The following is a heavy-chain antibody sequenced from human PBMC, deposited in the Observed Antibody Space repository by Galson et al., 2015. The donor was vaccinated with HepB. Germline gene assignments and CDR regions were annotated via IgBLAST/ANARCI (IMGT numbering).Heavy chain of an antibody. CDR1: GYSFTNYW. CDR2: IYAGDSDT. CDR3: ARHGKYSSGWSSFDY. Sequence: QSGAEVKKPGESLKISCEGSGYSFTNYWIGWLRQMPGKGLEWMGIIYAGDSDTTYSPSFQGQVTFSVDRSISTAYLQWSSLKASDTAIYYCARHGKYSSGWSSFDYWGQGTLITVSS. V-gene: IGHV5-51*01. D-gene: IGHD6-19*01. J-gene: IGHJ4*02.